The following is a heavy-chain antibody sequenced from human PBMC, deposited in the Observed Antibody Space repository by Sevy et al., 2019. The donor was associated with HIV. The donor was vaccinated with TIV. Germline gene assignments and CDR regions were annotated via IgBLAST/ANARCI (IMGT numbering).Heavy chain of an antibody. CDR1: GFTFSSYW. V-gene: IGHV3-23*01. CDR3: AKVTLWELLAAHDAFDV. D-gene: IGHD1-26*01. CDR2: ISGRDSST. J-gene: IGHJ3*01. Sequence: GGSLRLSCAASGFTFSSYWMSWVRQAPGKGLEWVSSISGRDSSTYYADSVRGRFIISRDNSENTLYLQMNGLRAEDTAVYYCAKVTLWELLAAHDAFDVWGQGTMVTVSS.